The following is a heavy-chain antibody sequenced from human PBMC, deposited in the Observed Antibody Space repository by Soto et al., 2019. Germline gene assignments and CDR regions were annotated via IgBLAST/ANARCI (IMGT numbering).Heavy chain of an antibody. CDR3: TTTYQGAAAGFDP. CDR1: GFTFSNAC. D-gene: IGHD2-2*01. Sequence: VGSLRLSCAASGFTFSNACMRWVRQAPGKGLEWVGRIKSNTDGGTTDYAAPVKGRFTISRDDSKNTLYLQMNSLKTEATAVYYCTTTYQGAAAGFDPWGQGTLVTVSS. J-gene: IGHJ5*02. CDR2: IKSNTDGGTT. V-gene: IGHV3-15*01.